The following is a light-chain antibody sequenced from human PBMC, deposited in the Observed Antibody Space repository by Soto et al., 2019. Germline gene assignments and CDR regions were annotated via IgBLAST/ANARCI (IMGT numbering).Light chain of an antibody. CDR1: QGINSY. Sequence: AIRMTQSPSSFSASTGDRVTITCRASQGINSYLAWYQQKPGKAPKLLIYAASTLQSGVPSRFSGSGSGTDFTLTISCLQSEDFATYYCQQYYSYPPGTFGQGTKVEIK. J-gene: IGKJ1*01. CDR2: AAS. V-gene: IGKV1-8*01. CDR3: QQYYSYPPGT.